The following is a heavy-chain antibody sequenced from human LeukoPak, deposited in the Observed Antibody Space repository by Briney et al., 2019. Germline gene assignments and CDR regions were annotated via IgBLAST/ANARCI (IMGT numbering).Heavy chain of an antibody. CDR3: ATELDMIRGL. CDR2: IIPILGIA. Sequence: SVKVSCKASGYSFITYGITWVRQAPGQGLEWMGRIIPILGIANYAQKFQGRVTITADKSTSTAYMELSSLRSEDTAVYHCATELDMIRGLWGQGTLVTVSS. V-gene: IGHV1-69*04. CDR1: GYSFITYG. D-gene: IGHD1-7*01. J-gene: IGHJ4*02.